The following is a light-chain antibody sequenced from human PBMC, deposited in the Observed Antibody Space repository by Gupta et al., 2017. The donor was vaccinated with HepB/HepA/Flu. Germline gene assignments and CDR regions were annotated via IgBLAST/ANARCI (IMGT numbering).Light chain of an antibody. CDR1: QNIRAY. Sequence: IHVTQSPPSLSASVGDRITITCRAGQNIRAYLNWYQQRPGKAPNLLIYGASNLQTGVPSRFSGSGSGTEFTLTISSLQLEDFATYFCQQTYSAPWTFGLGTKVDMK. V-gene: IGKV1-39*01. J-gene: IGKJ1*01. CDR3: QQTYSAPWT. CDR2: GAS.